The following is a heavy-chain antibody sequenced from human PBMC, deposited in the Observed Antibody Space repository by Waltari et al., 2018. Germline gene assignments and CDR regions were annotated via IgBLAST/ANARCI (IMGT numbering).Heavy chain of an antibody. CDR1: GYTFTSYA. D-gene: IGHD3-22*01. Sequence: QVQLVQSGAEVKKPGASVKVSCKASGYTFTSYAMHWVRQAPGQRLEWMGWINAGNGNTKYSQKFQGRVTITRDTAASTAYMELSSLRSEDTAVYYCAREWGDDSSGYSLGYWGQGTLVTVSS. J-gene: IGHJ4*02. CDR2: INAGNGNT. CDR3: AREWGDDSSGYSLGY. V-gene: IGHV1-3*01.